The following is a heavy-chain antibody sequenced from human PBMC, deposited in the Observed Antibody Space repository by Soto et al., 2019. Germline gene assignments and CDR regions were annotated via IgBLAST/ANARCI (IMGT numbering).Heavy chain of an antibody. J-gene: IGHJ3*02. CDR2: ISYDGSNK. D-gene: IGHD1-1*01. CDR1: GFTFSSYA. CDR3: ARVHMTTNDAFDI. Sequence: GSLRLSCAASGFTFSSYAMHWVRQAPGKGLEWVAVISYDGSNKYYADSVKGRFTISRDNSKNTLYLQMNSLRAEDTAVYYCARVHMTTNDAFDIWGQGTMVTVSS. V-gene: IGHV3-30-3*01.